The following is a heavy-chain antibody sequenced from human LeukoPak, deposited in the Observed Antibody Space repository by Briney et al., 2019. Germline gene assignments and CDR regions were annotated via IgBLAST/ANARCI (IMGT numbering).Heavy chain of an antibody. CDR2: VSPYNGNT. J-gene: IGHJ4*02. CDR3: AREITTGNFDY. V-gene: IGHV1-18*01. Sequence: ASVRVSCKTSGYTFTSYGFIWVRLAPGQGLEWTGWVSPYNGNTNYAQKIQGRVTMTTDTSTRTAYMELRSLRSDDTAVYFCAREITTGNFDYWGQGTLVTASS. CDR1: GYTFTSYG. D-gene: IGHD1-14*01.